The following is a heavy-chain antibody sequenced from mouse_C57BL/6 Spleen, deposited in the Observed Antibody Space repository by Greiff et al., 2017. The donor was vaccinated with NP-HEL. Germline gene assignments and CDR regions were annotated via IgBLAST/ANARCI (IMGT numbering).Heavy chain of an antibody. CDR2: INPGSGGT. CDR3: ARSGGNYAFAY. CDR1: GYAFTNYL. Sequence: QVQLQQSGAELVRPGTSVKVSCKASGYAFTNYLIEWVKQRPGQGLEWIGVINPGSGGTNYNEKCKGKATLTADKSSNTAYMQLSSLTSEDSAVYFCARSGGNYAFAYWGQGTLVTVSA. J-gene: IGHJ3*01. V-gene: IGHV1-54*01. D-gene: IGHD2-1*01.